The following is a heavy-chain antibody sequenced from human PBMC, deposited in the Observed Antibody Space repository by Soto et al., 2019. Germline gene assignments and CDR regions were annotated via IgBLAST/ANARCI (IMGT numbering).Heavy chain of an antibody. Sequence: KTPRASVKVSCKASGYAFTSYGFSWVRQAPGQGLEWMGWITSHNGNTKSAEILHGRLTMTTDTSTGTAYMELRSLRSDDTAVYYCVRGAAGDVHDYWGQGTQVTVSS. V-gene: IGHV1-18*01. CDR2: ITSHNGNT. J-gene: IGHJ4*02. D-gene: IGHD2-21*02. CDR3: VRGAAGDVHDY. CDR1: GYAFTSYG.